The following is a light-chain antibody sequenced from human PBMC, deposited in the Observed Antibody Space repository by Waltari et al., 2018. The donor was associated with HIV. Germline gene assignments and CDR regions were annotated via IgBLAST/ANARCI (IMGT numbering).Light chain of an antibody. CDR1: QNVINN. J-gene: IGKJ1*01. V-gene: IGKV3-15*01. CDR2: GAS. Sequence: EIVMTQSPATLSVSPGERVTLSCRASQNVINNLAWYQQKPGQPPRLLIYGASTRATGIPARFSGGGSGTEFTLTISSLQSEDFTFYYCQQYNKWPRTFGQGTKVEVK. CDR3: QQYNKWPRT.